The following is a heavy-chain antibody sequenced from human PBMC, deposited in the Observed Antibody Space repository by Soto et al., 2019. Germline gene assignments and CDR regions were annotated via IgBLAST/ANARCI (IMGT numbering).Heavy chain of an antibody. CDR2: IDPSDSYT. V-gene: IGHV5-10-1*01. D-gene: IGHD2-15*01. Sequence: GESLKISCKGSGYSFTSYWISWARQMPGKGLEWMGRIDPSDSYTNYSPSFQGHVTISADKSISTAYLQWSSLKASDTAMYYCARASIVVVVAATPDAFDIWGQGTMVTVAS. J-gene: IGHJ3*02. CDR1: GYSFTSYW. CDR3: ARASIVVVVAATPDAFDI.